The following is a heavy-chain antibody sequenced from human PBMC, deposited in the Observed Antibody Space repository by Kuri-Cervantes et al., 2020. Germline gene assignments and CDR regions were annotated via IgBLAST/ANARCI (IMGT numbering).Heavy chain of an antibody. J-gene: IGHJ5*02. CDR2: INHSGST. Sequence: SETLSLPCAVYGESLSVYYWSWIRQPPGKGLEWIGEINHSGSTNYNPSLKSRVTISADTSKNQFSLKLSSVTAADTAVYYCARHSSITMVRGVIPWGQGTLVTVSS. V-gene: IGHV4-34*01. CDR1: GESLSVYY. CDR3: ARHSSITMVRGVIP. D-gene: IGHD3-10*01.